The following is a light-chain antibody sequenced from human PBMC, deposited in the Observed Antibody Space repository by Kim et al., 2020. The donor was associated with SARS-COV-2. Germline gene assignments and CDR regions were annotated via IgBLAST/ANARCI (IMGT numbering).Light chain of an antibody. J-gene: IGLJ3*02. CDR2: DVR. Sequence: QSALTQPRSVSGSPGQSVTIPCTGTSNDIGGYNSVSWFQQHPGKAPKLMIYDVRQRPSGVPDRFSGSKSGNRASLTISGLQAEDEADYYCCSYAGSYTLVFGGGTQLTVL. CDR1: SNDIGGYNS. V-gene: IGLV2-11*01. CDR3: CSYAGSYTLV.